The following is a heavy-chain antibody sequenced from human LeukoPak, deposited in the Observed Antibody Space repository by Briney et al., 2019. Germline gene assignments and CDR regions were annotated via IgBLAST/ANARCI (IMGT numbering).Heavy chain of an antibody. D-gene: IGHD3-10*01. CDR3: AKDHSGSYFGSLDY. CDR2: IRANGIST. CDR1: GFTLSNSA. V-gene: IGHV3-23*01. J-gene: IGHJ4*02. Sequence: PGGSLRLSCAASGFTLSNSAMNWVRQAPGKGLEWVSSIRANGISTYYADSVKGRFTISRDNSKSTLYLQMNSLRAEDTAVYYCAKDHSGSYFGSLDYWGQGTLVTVSS.